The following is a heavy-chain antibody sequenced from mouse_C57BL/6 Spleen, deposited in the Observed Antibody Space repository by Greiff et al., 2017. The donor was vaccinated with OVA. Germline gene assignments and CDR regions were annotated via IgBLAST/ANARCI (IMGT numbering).Heavy chain of an antibody. CDR2: INYDGSST. CDR3: ARDPYGSPYWYFDV. V-gene: IGHV5-16*01. D-gene: IGHD1-1*01. CDR1: GFTFSDYY. J-gene: IGHJ1*03. Sequence: LVESEGGLVQPGSSMKLSCTASGFTFSDYYMAWVRQVPEKGLEWVANINYDGSSTYYLDSLKSRFIISRDNAKNILYLQMSSLKSEDTATYYCARDPYGSPYWYFDVWGTGTTVTVSS.